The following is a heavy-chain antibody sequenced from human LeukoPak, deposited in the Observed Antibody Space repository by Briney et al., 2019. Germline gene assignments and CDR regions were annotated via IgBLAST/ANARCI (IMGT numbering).Heavy chain of an antibody. Sequence: ASVTVSCKASGYTFTSYYMHWVRQAPGQGLEGMGVINPSGGSTSYAQKFKGRVTITREMSTSTVYMELSSLRSEDTAVYYCARDGKEYYFDYWGQGTLVTVSS. CDR1: GYTFTSYY. CDR2: INPSGGST. D-gene: IGHD1-26*01. V-gene: IGHV1-46*01. CDR3: ARDGKEYYFDY. J-gene: IGHJ4*02.